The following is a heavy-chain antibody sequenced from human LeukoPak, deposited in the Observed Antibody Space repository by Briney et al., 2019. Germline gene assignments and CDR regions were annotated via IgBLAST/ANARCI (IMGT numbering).Heavy chain of an antibody. D-gene: IGHD2-2*01. CDR2: IRDKVNSHTT. CDR3: ASEDRQGKTTSWSIGWFDS. V-gene: IGHV3-72*01. J-gene: IGHJ5*01. Sequence: GGSLRLSCAASGVSFSDHFMDWVRQAPGKGLEWVGRIRDKVNSHTTDYAASVRGRFTISRDDSKNSLYLQMNSLKAEDTAVYFCASEDRQGKTTSWSIGWFDSWGQGTLVTVSS. CDR1: GVSFSDHF.